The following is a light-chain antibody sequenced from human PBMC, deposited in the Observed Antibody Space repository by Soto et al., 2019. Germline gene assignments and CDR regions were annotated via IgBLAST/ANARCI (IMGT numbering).Light chain of an antibody. J-gene: IGKJ1*01. CDR3: QQSYSTPRT. CDR1: QSISSY. CDR2: AAS. V-gene: IGKV1-39*01. Sequence: DIQMTQSPSSLSASVGDRVTITCRASQSISSYLNWYQQKPGKAPKLLIYAASSLQSGVPSRFSGSGSGTDFTLTISSLQPEDLGSYDYQQSYSTPRTCAQETKLDI.